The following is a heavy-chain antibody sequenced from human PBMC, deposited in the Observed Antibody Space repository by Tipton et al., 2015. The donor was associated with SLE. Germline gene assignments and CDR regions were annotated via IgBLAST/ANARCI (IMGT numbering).Heavy chain of an antibody. CDR2: INHSGST. Sequence: TLSLTCTVSGGSISSADYYWSWIRQPPGKGLEWIGEINHSGSTSYNPSLKSRVTISVDTSKNQFSLKLSSVTAADTAVYYCARGLRITMNRPIFDYWGQGTLVTVSS. J-gene: IGHJ4*02. CDR1: GGSISSADYY. V-gene: IGHV4-34*01. D-gene: IGHD3-22*01. CDR3: ARGLRITMNRPIFDY.